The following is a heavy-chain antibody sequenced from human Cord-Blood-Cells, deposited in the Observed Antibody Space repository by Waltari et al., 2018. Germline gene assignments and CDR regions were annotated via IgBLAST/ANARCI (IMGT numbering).Heavy chain of an antibody. CDR1: GGSISSYY. Sequence: QVQLQESGPGLVKPSETLSLTCTVSGGSISSYYWSWIRQPPGKGLEWIGYIYYSGSTNYNPSLKSRGTISVDTSKNQFSLKLSSVTAADTAVYYCARLLSGSYYYYYGMDVWGQGTTVTVSS. D-gene: IGHD1-26*01. CDR2: IYYSGST. V-gene: IGHV4-59*01. J-gene: IGHJ6*02. CDR3: ARLLSGSYYYYYGMDV.